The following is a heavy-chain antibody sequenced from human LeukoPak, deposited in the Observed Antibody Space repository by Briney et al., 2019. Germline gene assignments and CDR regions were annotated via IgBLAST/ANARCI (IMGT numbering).Heavy chain of an antibody. V-gene: IGHV3-48*04. CDR3: ARELSFDY. Sequence: QAGGSLRLSCAASGFTFSSYSMNWVRQAPGKGLEWVSYISSSSSTIFYADSVKGRFTISRDNAKNSLYLQMSSLRAEDTAVYYCARELSFDYWGLGTLVTVSS. CDR1: GFTFSSYS. J-gene: IGHJ4*02. CDR2: ISSSSSTI.